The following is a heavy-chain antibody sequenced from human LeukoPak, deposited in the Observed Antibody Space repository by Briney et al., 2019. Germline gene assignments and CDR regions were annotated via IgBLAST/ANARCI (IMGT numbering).Heavy chain of an antibody. Sequence: GRSLRLSCAASGFTFSSYGMHWVRQAPGKGLEWVAVISYDGSNKYYADSVRGRFTISRDNSKNTLYLQMNSLRAEDTAVYYCAKVAAAGNGPIDYWGQGTLVTVSS. D-gene: IGHD6-13*01. V-gene: IGHV3-30*18. J-gene: IGHJ4*02. CDR3: AKVAAAGNGPIDY. CDR2: ISYDGSNK. CDR1: GFTFSSYG.